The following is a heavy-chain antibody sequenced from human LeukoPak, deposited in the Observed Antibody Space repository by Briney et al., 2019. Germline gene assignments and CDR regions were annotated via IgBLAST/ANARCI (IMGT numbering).Heavy chain of an antibody. CDR2: IYYSGST. CDR1: GGSISSYY. CDR3: ARDSCTNGVCYPNFDY. D-gene: IGHD2-8*01. V-gene: IGHV4-59*01. Sequence: PSETLSLTCTVSGGSISSYYWSWIRQPPGKGLEWIGYIYYSGSTNYNPSLKSRVTISVDTSKNQFSLKLSSVTAADTAVYYCARDSCTNGVCYPNFDYWGQGTLVTVSS. J-gene: IGHJ4*02.